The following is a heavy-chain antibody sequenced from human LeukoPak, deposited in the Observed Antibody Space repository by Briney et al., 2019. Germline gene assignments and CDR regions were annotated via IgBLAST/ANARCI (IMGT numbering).Heavy chain of an antibody. Sequence: SETLSLTCTVSGGSISSGSYYWSWIRQPAGKGLEWIGRIYTSGSTNYNPSLKSRVTISVDTSKNQFSLKLSSVTAADTAVFYCATKVAGIGYYYGMDVWGQGTTVTVSS. J-gene: IGHJ6*02. V-gene: IGHV4-61*02. D-gene: IGHD6-19*01. CDR3: ATKVAGIGYYYGMDV. CDR1: GGSISSGSYY. CDR2: IYTSGST.